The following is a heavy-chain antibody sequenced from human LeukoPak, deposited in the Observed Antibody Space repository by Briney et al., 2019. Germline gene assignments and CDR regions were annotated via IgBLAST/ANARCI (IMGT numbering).Heavy chain of an antibody. CDR3: AKGDNYFDGSGIDY. CDR1: GFTFSNYG. Sequence: RGSLRLSCAASGFTFSNYGMTWVRQAPGKGLEWVSGISGSGGSPYYADSVKGRFTISRDNSKSTLFLQMNSLRVEDTAVYYCAKGDNYFDGSGIDYWGQGTLVTVSS. CDR2: ISGSGGSP. V-gene: IGHV3-23*01. D-gene: IGHD3-22*01. J-gene: IGHJ4*02.